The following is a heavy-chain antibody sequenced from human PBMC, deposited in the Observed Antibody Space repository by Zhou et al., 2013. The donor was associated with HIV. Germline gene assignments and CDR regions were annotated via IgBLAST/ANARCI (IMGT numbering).Heavy chain of an antibody. CDR2: HPYRLITA. D-gene: IGHD1-1*01. V-gene: IGHV1-69*14. CDR1: GATFSSYA. CDR3: ATDPTILGEG. Sequence: QVQLVQSGAEVKKPGSSVKVSCKASGATFSSYAVSWVRLTPGPRAWSGWGRSHPYRLITANYAQNFQSRLTITADKSTTTAYMELSSLRSEDTAVYYCATDPTILGEGWGQGTRVTVSS. J-gene: IGHJ1*01.